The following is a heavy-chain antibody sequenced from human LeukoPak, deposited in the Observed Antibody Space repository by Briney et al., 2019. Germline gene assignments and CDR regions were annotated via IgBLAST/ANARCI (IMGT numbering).Heavy chain of an antibody. CDR1: GGSFSGYY. V-gene: IGHV4-34*01. CDR2: INHSGST. CDR3: ARGPPYSNYDFDY. J-gene: IGHJ4*02. Sequence: SETLSLTCAVYGGSFSGYYWSWIRQPPGKGLEWIGEINHSGSTNYNPSLKSRVTISVDTSKNQFSLKLSFVTAADTAVYYCARGPPYSNYDFDYWGQGTLVTVSS. D-gene: IGHD4-4*01.